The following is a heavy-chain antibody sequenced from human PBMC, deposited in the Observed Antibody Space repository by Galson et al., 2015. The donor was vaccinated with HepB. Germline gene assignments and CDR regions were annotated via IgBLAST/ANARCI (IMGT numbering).Heavy chain of an antibody. D-gene: IGHD6-6*01. V-gene: IGHV1-2*02. CDR1: GYTFTGYY. Sequence: SVKVSCKASGYTFTGYYMHWVRQAPGQGLEWMGWINPNSGGTNYAQKFQGRVTMTRDTSISTAYMELSRLRSDDTAVYYCARVAARPSSNAGYWGQGTLVTVSS. J-gene: IGHJ4*02. CDR3: ARVAARPSSNAGY. CDR2: INPNSGGT.